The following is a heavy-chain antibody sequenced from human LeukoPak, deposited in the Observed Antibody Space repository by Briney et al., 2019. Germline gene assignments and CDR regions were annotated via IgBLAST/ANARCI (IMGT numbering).Heavy chain of an antibody. D-gene: IGHD6-6*01. CDR3: ARGLSGSSSPLYPFDS. CDR1: GFTFSTYG. V-gene: IGHV3-30*03. Sequence: GGSLRLSCAASGFTFSTYGIHWVRQPPGKGLEWVAVISYDGSNKYYADSVKGRFTISRDNAKNSLYLQMNSLRAEDTAVYYCARGLSGSSSPLYPFDSWGQGALVTVSS. CDR2: ISYDGSNK. J-gene: IGHJ4*02.